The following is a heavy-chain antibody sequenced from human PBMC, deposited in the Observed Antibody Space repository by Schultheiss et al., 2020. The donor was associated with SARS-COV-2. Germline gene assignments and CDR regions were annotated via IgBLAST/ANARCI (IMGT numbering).Heavy chain of an antibody. Sequence: GGSLRLSCAASGFTFSNAWMSWVRQAPGKGLEWVSYISSSSSTIYYADSVKGRFTISRDNAKNSLYLQMNSPRAEDTAVYYCAKLVGATFDAFDIWGQGTMVTVSS. CDR1: GFTFSNAW. D-gene: IGHD1-26*01. J-gene: IGHJ3*02. V-gene: IGHV3-48*04. CDR2: ISSSSSTI. CDR3: AKLVGATFDAFDI.